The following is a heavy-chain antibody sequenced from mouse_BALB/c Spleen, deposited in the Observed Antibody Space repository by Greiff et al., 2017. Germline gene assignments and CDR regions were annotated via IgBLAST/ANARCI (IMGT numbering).Heavy chain of an antibody. D-gene: IGHD1-1*01. CDR2: IDPANGNT. CDR3: APNYGYAMDY. V-gene: IGHV14-3*02. J-gene: IGHJ4*01. CDR1: GFNIKDTY. Sequence: EVQLQQSGAELVKPGASVKLSCTASGFNIKDTYMHWVKQRPEQGLEWIGRIDPANGNTKYDPKFQGKATITADTSSNTAYLQLSSLTSEDTAVYYCAPNYGYAMDYWGQGTSVTVSS.